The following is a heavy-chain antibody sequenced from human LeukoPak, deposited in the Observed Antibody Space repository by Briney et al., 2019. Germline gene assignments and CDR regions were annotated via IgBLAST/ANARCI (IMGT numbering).Heavy chain of an antibody. CDR2: ITGGGSGI. CDR1: GFTFSNYA. V-gene: IGHV3-23*01. Sequence: GRSLRLSCAASGFTFSNYAMSWVSQAPGKGLEWVSAITGGGSGISHADSMKSRFTISRDNSKNTLYLQINSLRAEDTAVYYCAKWGDYDVLTGYYVSDYWGQGTLVTVSS. J-gene: IGHJ4*02. D-gene: IGHD3-9*01. CDR3: AKWGDYDVLTGYYVSDY.